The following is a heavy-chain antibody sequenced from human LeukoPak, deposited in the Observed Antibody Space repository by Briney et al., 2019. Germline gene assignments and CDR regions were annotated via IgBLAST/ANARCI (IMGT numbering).Heavy chain of an antibody. V-gene: IGHV3-48*03. CDR2: IISSGRTV. Sequence: GGSLRLSCAASGVTFSSYEMSWVRQAPRKGLEWGAYIISSGRTVYYADSVKGRFTISRDNSKNTLYLQMNSLRAEDTAVYYCAKQGRIAESKAYVDDAFDIGGQRTMVTV. J-gene: IGHJ3*02. D-gene: IGHD6-13*01. CDR1: GVTFSSYE. CDR3: AKQGRIAESKAYVDDAFDI.